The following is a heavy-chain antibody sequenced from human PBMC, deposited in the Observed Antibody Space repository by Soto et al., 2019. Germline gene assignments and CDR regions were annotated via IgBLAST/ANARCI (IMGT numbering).Heavy chain of an antibody. D-gene: IGHD2-21*02. V-gene: IGHV3-49*03. CDR1: GFTFGDYA. CDR3: TRARDCGGDCQNWFDP. J-gene: IGHJ5*02. CDR2: IRSKAYGGTT. Sequence: PGGSLRLSCTASGFTFGDYAMSWFRQAPGKGLEWVGFIRSKAYGGTTEYAASVKGRFTISRDDSKSIAYLQMNSLKTEDTAVYYCTRARDCGGDCQNWFDPWGQGTLVTVSS.